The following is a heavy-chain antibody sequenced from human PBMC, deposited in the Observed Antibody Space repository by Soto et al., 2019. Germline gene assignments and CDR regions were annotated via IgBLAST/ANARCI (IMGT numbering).Heavy chain of an antibody. CDR2: IRQDGHEK. CDR3: ARNLPGYCSTTNCYYYFDV. J-gene: IGHJ4*02. Sequence: PGGSLRLSCAVSGFTFTSYSMSWVRQAPGEGLEWVANIRQDGHEKYYVDSVRGRFTISRDNAQNTLYLQMDSLRAEDTAMYYCARNLPGYCSTTNCYYYFDVWGQGTLVTVSS. V-gene: IGHV3-7*03. CDR1: GFTFTSYS. D-gene: IGHD2-2*01.